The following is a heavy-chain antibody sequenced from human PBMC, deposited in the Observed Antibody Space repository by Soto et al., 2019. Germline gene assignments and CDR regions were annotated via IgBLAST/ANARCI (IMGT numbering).Heavy chain of an antibody. V-gene: IGHV3-30-3*01. CDR1: GFTFSSYA. J-gene: IGHJ6*04. CDR2: ISYDGSNK. Sequence: QVQLVESGGGVVQPGRSLRLSCAASGFTFSSYAMHWVRQAPGKGLEWVAVISYDGSNKYYADSVKGRFTISRDNSKNTLYLQMNTQRAEDTAVYYCARDGPPYGDPSFYYYGMDVWGKGTTVTVSS. CDR3: ARDGPPYGDPSFYYYGMDV. D-gene: IGHD4-17*01.